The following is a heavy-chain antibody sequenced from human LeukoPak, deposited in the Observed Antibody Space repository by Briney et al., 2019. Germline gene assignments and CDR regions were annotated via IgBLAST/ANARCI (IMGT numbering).Heavy chain of an antibody. Sequence: SETLSLTCTVSGGSISSYYWSWIRQPQGKGLEWIGYIYYSGSTNYNPSLKSRVTISVDTSKNQFSLKLSSVTAADTAVYYCAREVGAAAGGRYAFDIWGQGTMVTASS. D-gene: IGHD6-13*01. CDR3: AREVGAAAGGRYAFDI. V-gene: IGHV4-59*01. J-gene: IGHJ3*02. CDR1: GGSISSYY. CDR2: IYYSGST.